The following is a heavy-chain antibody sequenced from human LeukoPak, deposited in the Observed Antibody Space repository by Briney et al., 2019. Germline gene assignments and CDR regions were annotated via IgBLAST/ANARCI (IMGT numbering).Heavy chain of an antibody. CDR3: TIRMITLGGVIVEDFDY. CDR1: GFTFSSYS. D-gene: IGHD3-16*02. V-gene: IGHV3-15*01. Sequence: GGSLRLSCAASGFTFSSYSMSWVRQAPGKGLEWVGRIKSKTDGGTTDYAAPVKGRFTISRDDSKNTLYLQMNSLKTKDTAVYYCTIRMITLGGVIVEDFDYWGQGTLVTVSS. CDR2: IKSKTDGGTT. J-gene: IGHJ4*02.